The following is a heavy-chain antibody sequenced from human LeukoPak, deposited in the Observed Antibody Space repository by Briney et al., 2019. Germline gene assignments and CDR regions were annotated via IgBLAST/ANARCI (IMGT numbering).Heavy chain of an antibody. J-gene: IGHJ4*02. D-gene: IGHD2-8*01. Sequence: GGSLRLSCAASGFNFYHYGVSWVRQAPGKGLEWVSGISWNGGNTGYADSVKGRFTISRDNAKNSVFLQVNSLRADDTAFYYCAREGIYCVNGVCYLDYWGQGTLVTVSS. CDR3: AREGIYCVNGVCYLDY. CDR1: GFNFYHYG. V-gene: IGHV3-20*04. CDR2: ISWNGGNT.